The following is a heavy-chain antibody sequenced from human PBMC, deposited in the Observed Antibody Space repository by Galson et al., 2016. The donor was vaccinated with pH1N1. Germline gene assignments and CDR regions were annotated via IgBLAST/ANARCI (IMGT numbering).Heavy chain of an antibody. CDR1: GVTFSTFA. J-gene: IGHJ4*02. CDR3: ARDRHYGEGRAFDH. V-gene: IGHV1-69*04. Sequence: SVKVSCKASGVTFSTFAITWVRQAPGQGLEWMGRIIPILGMTNYAQRFHGRVTITADTSTYTTYLELSSLRSDDTAMYYCARDRHYGEGRAFDHWGRGTLVTVSS. D-gene: IGHD3-16*01. CDR2: IIPILGMT.